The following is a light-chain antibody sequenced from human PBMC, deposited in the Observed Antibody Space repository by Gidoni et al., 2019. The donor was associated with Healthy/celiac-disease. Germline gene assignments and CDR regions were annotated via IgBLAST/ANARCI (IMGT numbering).Light chain of an antibody. J-gene: IGLJ2*01. CDR2: EVS. Sequence: QSALTQPASVSGSPGQSITISCTGTSSDGGGYNYVSWYQQHPGKAPKLMIYEVSNRPSGVPDRFSGSKSGNTASLTISGLQAEDEADYYCSSYTSSSTSFGGGTKLTVL. CDR3: SSYTSSSTS. CDR1: SSDGGGYNY. V-gene: IGLV2-14*01.